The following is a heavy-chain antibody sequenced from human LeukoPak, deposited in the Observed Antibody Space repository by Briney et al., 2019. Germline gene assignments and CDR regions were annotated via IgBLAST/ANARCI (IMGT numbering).Heavy chain of an antibody. J-gene: IGHJ3*02. V-gene: IGHV1-46*01. CDR3: ARGGREPYSSGWSDVFDT. D-gene: IGHD6-19*01. Sequence: ASVKVSCKASGYTFTSYYMHWVRQAPGPGLEWMGIINPRGCSTRYAQNFQDRVTINRDTSMRTVYMDLSSLSSDDAAVCYCARGGREPYSSGWSDVFDTWGQGAMVSVSS. CDR1: GYTFTSYY. CDR2: INPRGCST.